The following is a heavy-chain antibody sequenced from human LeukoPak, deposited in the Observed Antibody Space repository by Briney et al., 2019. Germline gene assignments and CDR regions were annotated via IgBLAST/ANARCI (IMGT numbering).Heavy chain of an antibody. Sequence: PGGSLRLSCAVSGFTFSSYAMSWVRQAPGKGLEWVSGISGSGGSTYYADSVKGRFTISRDNSKNTLYLQMNSLRAEDTAVYYCAKGGRLRYLDDRVGYYGMDVWGQGTTVTVSS. V-gene: IGHV3-23*01. CDR3: AKGGRLRYLDDRVGYYGMDV. D-gene: IGHD3-9*01. J-gene: IGHJ6*02. CDR2: ISGSGGST. CDR1: GFTFSSYA.